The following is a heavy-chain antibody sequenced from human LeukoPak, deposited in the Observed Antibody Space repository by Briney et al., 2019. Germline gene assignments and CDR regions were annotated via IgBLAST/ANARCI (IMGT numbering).Heavy chain of an antibody. Sequence: SETLSLTCTVSGGSISSYYWSWIRQPPGKGLEWIGYIYYSGSTNYNPSLKSRVTVSVDTSKNQFSLKLSSVTVADTAVYYCAISTGSYYNERGSRAYYYGMDVWGQGTTVTVSS. CDR2: IYYSGST. V-gene: IGHV4-59*01. D-gene: IGHD3-10*01. CDR3: AISTGSYYNERGSRAYYYGMDV. CDR1: GGSISSYY. J-gene: IGHJ6*02.